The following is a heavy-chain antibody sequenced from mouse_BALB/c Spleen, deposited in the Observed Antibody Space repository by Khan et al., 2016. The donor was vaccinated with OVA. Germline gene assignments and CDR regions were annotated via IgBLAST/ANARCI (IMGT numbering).Heavy chain of an antibody. Sequence: QVQLKESGPGLVQPSQSLSITCTVSGFSLTSYGVHWVRQSPGKGLEWLGVIWSGGTTDYNAAFISRLSISKDNSKSQVFFKMNSLQANDTAIYYCARNGDYVHWYFGVWGAGTTVTVSS. J-gene: IGHJ1*01. CDR3: ARNGDYVHWYFGV. V-gene: IGHV2-2*02. CDR2: IWSGGTT. CDR1: GFSLTSYG. D-gene: IGHD2-13*01.